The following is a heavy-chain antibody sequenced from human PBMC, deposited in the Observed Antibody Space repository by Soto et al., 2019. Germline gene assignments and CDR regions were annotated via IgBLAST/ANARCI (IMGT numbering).Heavy chain of an antibody. CDR1: GFTFSRYW. CDR3: ARGRTVYCSSTSCYRLGYQYYFDY. Sequence: PGGPLRLSCAASGFTFSRYWMSWVRQAPGKGLEWVANIKQDGSEKYYVDSVKGRFTISRDNAKNSLYLQMNSMRAEDTAVYYCARGRTVYCSSTSCYRLGYQYYFDYWGQGTLVTVSS. J-gene: IGHJ4*02. D-gene: IGHD2-2*01. V-gene: IGHV3-7*03. CDR2: IKQDGSEK.